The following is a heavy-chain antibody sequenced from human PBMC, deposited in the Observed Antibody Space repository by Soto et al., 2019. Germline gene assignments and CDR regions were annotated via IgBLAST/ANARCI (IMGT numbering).Heavy chain of an antibody. V-gene: IGHV3-30*18. J-gene: IGHJ6*02. CDR2: ISYDGSNK. Sequence: PGGSLRLSCAASGFTFSSYGMHWVRQAPGKGLEWVAVISYDGSNKYYADSVKGRFTISRDNSKNTLYLQMNSLRAEDTAVYYCPKDRGGQLVRSGTEYYYYGMDVWGQGTTVTVSS. D-gene: IGHD6-6*01. CDR3: PKDRGGQLVRSGTEYYYYGMDV. CDR1: GFTFSSYG.